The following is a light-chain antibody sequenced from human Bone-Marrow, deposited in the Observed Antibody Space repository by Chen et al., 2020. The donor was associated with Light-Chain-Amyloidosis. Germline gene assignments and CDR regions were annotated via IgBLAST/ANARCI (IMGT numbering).Light chain of an antibody. CDR2: GSS. V-gene: IGKV3-20*01. J-gene: IGKJ4*01. CDR1: QTLSSNY. CDR3: QQYGTSPLT. Sequence: EIVLTQSPRTLSLSPGEGANLSCRASQTLSSNYLTWYQQIFGQAPKLLIYGSSSRATGIPNRFTGSGSGTDFTLTINRLEPEDFAMYYCQQYGTSPLTVGGGTKVEIQ.